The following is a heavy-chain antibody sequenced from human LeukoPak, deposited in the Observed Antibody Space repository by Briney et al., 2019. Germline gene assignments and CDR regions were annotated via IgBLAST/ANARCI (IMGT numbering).Heavy chain of an antibody. CDR2: IYYSGST. D-gene: IGHD3-10*01. V-gene: IGHV4-59*08. Sequence: SETLSLTCTVSGGSISSYYWSWIRQPPGKGLEWIGYIYYSGSTNYNPSLKSRVTISVDTSKNQFSLKLSSVTAADTAVYYCARHPSMVRGVYVHWGQGTLVTVSS. CDR3: ARHPSMVRGVYVH. CDR1: GGSISSYY. J-gene: IGHJ4*02.